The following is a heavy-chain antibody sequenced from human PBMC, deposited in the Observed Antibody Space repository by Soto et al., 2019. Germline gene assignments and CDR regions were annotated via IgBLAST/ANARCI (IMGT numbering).Heavy chain of an antibody. J-gene: IGHJ6*02. V-gene: IGHV3-15*01. CDR2: IKSKTDGGTT. Sequence: GGSLRLSCAASGFTFSNAWMSWVRQAPGKGLEWVGRIKSKTDGGTTDYAAPVKGRFTISRDDSKNTLYLQMNSLKTEDTAVYYCTPHYDYGDYYYGMDVWGQGTTVTVSS. CDR1: GFTFSNAW. D-gene: IGHD4-17*01. CDR3: TPHYDYGDYYYGMDV.